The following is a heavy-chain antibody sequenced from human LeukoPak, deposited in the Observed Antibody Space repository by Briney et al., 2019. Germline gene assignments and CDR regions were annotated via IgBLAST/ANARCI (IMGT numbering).Heavy chain of an antibody. CDR1: GFTFSSYS. CDR3: ARLLWFGESRKDY. Sequence: GGSLRLSCAASGFTFSSYSMNWVRQAPGKGLEWVSYISSSSSTIYYADSVKGRFTISRDNAKNSLYLQMNSLRAEDTAVYYCARLLWFGESRKDYWGQGTLVTVTS. CDR2: ISSSSSTI. J-gene: IGHJ4*02. V-gene: IGHV3-48*01. D-gene: IGHD3-10*01.